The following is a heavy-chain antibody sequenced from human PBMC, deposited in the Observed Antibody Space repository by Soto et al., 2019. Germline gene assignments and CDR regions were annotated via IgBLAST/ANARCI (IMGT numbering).Heavy chain of an antibody. Sequence: EVQLVESGGGLVQPGGSLRLSCAASGFTFSSYDMHWVRQATGKGLEWVSAIGTAGDTYYPGSVKGRFTISRENAKNSLYLQMNSLRAGDTAVYYCARGRYCSSTSCYGRRYYYYYMDVWGKGTTVTFSS. CDR2: IGTAGDT. J-gene: IGHJ6*03. CDR1: GFTFSSYD. CDR3: ARGRYCSSTSCYGRRYYYYYMDV. D-gene: IGHD2-2*01. V-gene: IGHV3-13*01.